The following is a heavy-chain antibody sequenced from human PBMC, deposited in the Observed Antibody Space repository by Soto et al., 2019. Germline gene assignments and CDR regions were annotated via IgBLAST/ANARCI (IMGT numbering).Heavy chain of an antibody. CDR3: AREDSIIIPAVSGF. CDR1: GFPFNNYG. D-gene: IGHD2-2*01. CDR2: VSKSDYT. J-gene: IGHJ4*02. Sequence: LRLSCVVYGFPFNNYGINWVRQAPGKGLEWVSTVSKSDYTYYSDLVKGRFTISRDNAKNTVSLQMNTLRAEDTAVYFCAREDSIIIPAVSGFWGQGTLVTVSS. V-gene: IGHV3-21*04.